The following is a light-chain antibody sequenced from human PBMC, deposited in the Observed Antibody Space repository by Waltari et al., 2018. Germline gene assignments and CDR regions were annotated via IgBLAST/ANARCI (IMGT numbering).Light chain of an antibody. Sequence: EIQMTQSASSRSASVGHRVTITCRASQGISNYLAWYQQKPGKVPKLLIYAASTLQSGVPSRFSGSGSGTDFTLTISSLQPEDVATYYCQKYNSAPRTFGQGTKVEIK. CDR3: QKYNSAPRT. V-gene: IGKV1-27*01. CDR1: QGISNY. J-gene: IGKJ1*01. CDR2: AAS.